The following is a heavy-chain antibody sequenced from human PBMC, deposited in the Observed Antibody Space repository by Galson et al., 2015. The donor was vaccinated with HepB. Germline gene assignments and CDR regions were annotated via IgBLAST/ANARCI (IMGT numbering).Heavy chain of an antibody. CDR2: ISYDGSNK. D-gene: IGHD2-2*01. Sequence: SLRLSCAASGFTFSSYAMHWVRQAPGKGLEWVAVISYDGSNKYYADSVKGRFTISRDNSKNTLYLQMNSLRAEDTAVYYCARDQDIVVVPAAEEYGMDVWGQGTTVTVSS. CDR1: GFTFSSYA. V-gene: IGHV3-30-3*01. CDR3: ARDQDIVVVPAAEEYGMDV. J-gene: IGHJ6*02.